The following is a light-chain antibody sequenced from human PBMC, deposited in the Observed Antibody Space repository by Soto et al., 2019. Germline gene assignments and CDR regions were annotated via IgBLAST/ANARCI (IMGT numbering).Light chain of an antibody. CDR1: QDIDRY. J-gene: IGKJ3*01. CDR3: QQYDDLPS. V-gene: IGKV1-33*01. Sequence: DIQMTQSPSSLSASIGDRVTITCQASQDIDRYLNWYQQKPGTAPKLLIYDAYRLEPGVPSRFSASGYVTDFTFTITSLQPEDVATYYCQQYDDLPSFGPGTRVDIK. CDR2: DAY.